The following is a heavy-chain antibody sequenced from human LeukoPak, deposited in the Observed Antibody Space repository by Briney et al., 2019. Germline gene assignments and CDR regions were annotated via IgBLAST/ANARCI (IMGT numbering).Heavy chain of an antibody. CDR1: GYSISSGYY. Sequence: SETLSLTCTVSGYSISSGYYWGWIRQPPGKGLEWIGSIYHSGSTYYNPSLKSRVTISVDTSKNQFSLKLSSVTAADTAVYYCASGPLYYFDYWGQGTLVTVSS. J-gene: IGHJ4*02. CDR2: IYHSGST. V-gene: IGHV4-38-2*02. CDR3: ASGPLYYFDY.